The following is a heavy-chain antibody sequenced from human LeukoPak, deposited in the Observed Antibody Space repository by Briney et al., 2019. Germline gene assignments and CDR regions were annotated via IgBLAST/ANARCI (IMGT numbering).Heavy chain of an antibody. CDR2: ISYDGSNK. Sequence: GGSLRLSCAASGFTFSNYAMHWVRQAPGKGLEWVAVISYDGSNKFYADSVKGRFTISRDNSNNTLYLQMNSLRAEDTAVYYCAKSVSSGDYDSTGYSFDYWGQGTLVTVSS. CDR1: GFTFSNYA. J-gene: IGHJ4*02. D-gene: IGHD3-22*01. CDR3: AKSVSSGDYDSTGYSFDY. V-gene: IGHV3-30*04.